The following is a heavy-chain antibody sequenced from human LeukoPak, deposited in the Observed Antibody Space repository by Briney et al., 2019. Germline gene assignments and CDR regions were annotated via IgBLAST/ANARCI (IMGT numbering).Heavy chain of an antibody. CDR3: ARGQASDFDY. Sequence: PGGSLRLSCAASGFTFSSYSMNWVRQPPGRGLEWVSSISSSSSYIYYADSVKGRFTISRDNAKNSLYLQMNSLRAEDTAVYYCARGQASDFDYWGQGTLVTVSS. V-gene: IGHV3-21*01. CDR2: ISSSSSYI. CDR1: GFTFSSYS. J-gene: IGHJ4*02.